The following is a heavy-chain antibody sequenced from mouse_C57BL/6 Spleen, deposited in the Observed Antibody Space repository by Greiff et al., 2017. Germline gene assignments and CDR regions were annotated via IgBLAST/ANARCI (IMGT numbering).Heavy chain of an antibody. J-gene: IGHJ3*01. CDR2: INPSTGGT. V-gene: IGHV1-42*01. Sequence: DVQLQESGPELVKPGASVKISCKASGYSFTGYYMNWVKQSPEKSLEWIGEINPSTGGTTYNQKFKAKATLTVDKSSSTAYMQLKSLTSEDSAVYYCAYWDGGFAYWGQGTLVTVSA. D-gene: IGHD4-1*01. CDR3: AYWDGGFAY. CDR1: GYSFTGYY.